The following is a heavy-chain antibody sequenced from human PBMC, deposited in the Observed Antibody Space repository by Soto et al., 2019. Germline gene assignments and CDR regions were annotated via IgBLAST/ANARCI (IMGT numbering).Heavy chain of an antibody. Sequence: GGSLRLSCAASGFTFSDYYMSWVRQAPGRGLEWISYSSNSGTFARYATSVKGRFSISRDNANNSLYLEMNSLRVEDTAVYYCARSGDDFNVLDYWGQGTPVTVSS. CDR1: GFTFSDYY. CDR2: SSNSGTFA. J-gene: IGHJ4*02. D-gene: IGHD2-21*02. V-gene: IGHV3-11*06. CDR3: ARSGDDFNVLDY.